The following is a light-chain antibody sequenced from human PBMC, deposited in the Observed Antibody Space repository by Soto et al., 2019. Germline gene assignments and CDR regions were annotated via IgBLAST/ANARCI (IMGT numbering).Light chain of an antibody. V-gene: IGKV3-15*01. CDR2: GAS. CDR3: QQDNNWPPDRT. CDR1: QSVGSN. Sequence: EIVMTQSPATLSVSPGERATLSCRASQSVGSNLAWYQHQPGQAHRLLLYGASTRATGIPARFSVSGSGIEVTLTSSRLQSEDFAIYFCQQDNNWPPDRTFGQGTKVEIK. J-gene: IGKJ1*01.